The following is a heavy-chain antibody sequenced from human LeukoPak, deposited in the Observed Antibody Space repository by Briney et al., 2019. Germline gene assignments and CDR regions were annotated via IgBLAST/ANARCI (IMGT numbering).Heavy chain of an antibody. J-gene: IGHJ4*02. CDR1: GYTFTGYF. Sequence: ASVKVSCRASGYTFTGYFLHWVRQAPGQGLEWLGWINPNSGGTNYAQKFQGRVTMTRDTSISTAYMELSRLRSDDTAVYYCARAKYSSSPGGGYWGQGTPVTVSS. CDR3: ARAKYSSSPGGGY. D-gene: IGHD6-6*01. CDR2: INPNSGGT. V-gene: IGHV1-2*02.